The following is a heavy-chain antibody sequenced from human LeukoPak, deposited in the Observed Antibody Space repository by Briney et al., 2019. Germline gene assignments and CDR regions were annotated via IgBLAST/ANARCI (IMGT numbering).Heavy chain of an antibody. Sequence: ASVKVSCKASGYTFTGYYMHWVRQAPGQGLEWMGWINPDSGGTNYAQKFQGRVTMTRDTSISTAYMELSRLRSDDTAVYYCARESYSSSWPMYYYYMDVWGKGTTVTVSS. CDR3: ARESYSSSWPMYYYYMDV. D-gene: IGHD6-13*01. J-gene: IGHJ6*03. V-gene: IGHV1-2*02. CDR1: GYTFTGYY. CDR2: INPDSGGT.